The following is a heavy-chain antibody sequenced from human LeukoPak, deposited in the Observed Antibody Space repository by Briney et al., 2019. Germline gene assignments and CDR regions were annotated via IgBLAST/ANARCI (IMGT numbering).Heavy chain of an antibody. V-gene: IGHV3-21*01. CDR2: ITSSSNYI. CDR1: GFTFSIYS. J-gene: IGHJ4*02. Sequence: PGGSLRLSCAASGFTFSIYSMNWVRQAPGKGLEWLSSITSSSNYIYYADSVKGRFTISRDNVQTSLYLQMNSLRAEDTAMYYCAGDRGYFDNWGQGTLVTVSS. CDR3: AGDRGYFDN.